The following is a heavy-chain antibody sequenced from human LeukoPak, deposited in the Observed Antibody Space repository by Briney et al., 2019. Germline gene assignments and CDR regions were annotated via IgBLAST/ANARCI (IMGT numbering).Heavy chain of an antibody. J-gene: IGHJ4*02. CDR1: GFTFSDYY. V-gene: IGHV3-11*06. D-gene: IGHD5-18*01. Sequence: GGTLSLSCAASGFTFSDYYLSWIRQAPGKGLEWVSYISSSNSYTNYADSVKGRFIIARDNANNSLYLQMNSLRAEDTGVYYCSRVERSYGSDYWGQGTLVTVSS. CDR3: SRVERSYGSDY. CDR2: ISSSNSYT.